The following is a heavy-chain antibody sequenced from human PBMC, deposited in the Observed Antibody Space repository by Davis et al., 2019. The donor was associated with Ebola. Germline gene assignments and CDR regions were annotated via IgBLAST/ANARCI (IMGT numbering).Heavy chain of an antibody. V-gene: IGHV1-8*01. Sequence: ASVKVSCKASGYTFTSYDINWVRQATGQGLEWMGWMNPNSGNTGYAQKFQGRVTMTRNTSISTAYMELSSLRSEDTAVYYCARGRRFYNWNYELDFDYWGQGTLVTVSS. J-gene: IGHJ4*02. CDR3: ARGRRFYNWNYELDFDY. D-gene: IGHD1-7*01. CDR2: MNPNSGNT. CDR1: GYTFTSYD.